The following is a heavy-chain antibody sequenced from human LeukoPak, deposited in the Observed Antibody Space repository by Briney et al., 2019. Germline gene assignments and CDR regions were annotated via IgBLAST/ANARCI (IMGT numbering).Heavy chain of an antibody. CDR3: AREGFDY. V-gene: IGHV3-30*04. CDR2: ISYDGSNK. CDR1: GFTFSSYA. J-gene: IGHJ4*02. Sequence: GSLRLSCAASGFTFSSYAMHRVRQAPGKGLEWVAVISYDGSNKYYADSVKGRFTISRDNSKNTLYLQMNSLRAEDTAVYYCAREGFDYWGQGTLVTVSS.